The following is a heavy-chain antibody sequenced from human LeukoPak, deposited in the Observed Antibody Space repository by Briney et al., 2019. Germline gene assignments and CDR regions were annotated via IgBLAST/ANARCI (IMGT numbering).Heavy chain of an antibody. CDR2: INPSGGST. V-gene: IGHV1-46*01. Sequence: ASVKVSCKASGYTFTSYYMHWVRQAPGQGLVWMGIINPSGGSTSYAQKFQGRVTMTRDMSTSTVYMELSSLRSEDTAVYYCARDQTAGYYFDYWGQGTLVTVSS. CDR3: ARDQTAGYYFDY. CDR1: GYTFTSYY. J-gene: IGHJ4*02. D-gene: IGHD2-21*02.